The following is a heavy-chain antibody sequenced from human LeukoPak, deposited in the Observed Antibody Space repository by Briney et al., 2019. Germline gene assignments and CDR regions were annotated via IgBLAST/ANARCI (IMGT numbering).Heavy chain of an antibody. D-gene: IGHD5-24*01. CDR1: GFTFSSYG. CDR3: TTDWGDGYDDI. J-gene: IGHJ3*02. V-gene: IGHV3-30*03. CDR2: ISYDGSNK. Sequence: PGGSLRLSCAASGFTFSSYGMHWVRQAPGKGLEWVAVISYDGSNKYYADSVKGRFTISRDNSKNTLYLQMNSLRAEDTAVYYCTTDWGDGYDDIWCQGTMVTVSS.